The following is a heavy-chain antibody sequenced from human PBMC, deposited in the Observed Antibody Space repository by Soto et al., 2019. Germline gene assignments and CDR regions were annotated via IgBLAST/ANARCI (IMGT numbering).Heavy chain of an antibody. J-gene: IGHJ6*02. Sequence: PSETLSLTCRVSTGSINGYYWNWIRQSPGKGLGWIAFIYSSGSTNYNPSLKSRATISVDRSKNQVSLKLTSVTAADTAVYYCARGKRDSTSCLDVWGQGTTVTVSS. CDR2: IYSSGST. V-gene: IGHV4-59*01. D-gene: IGHD2-2*01. CDR1: TGSINGYY. CDR3: ARGKRDSTSCLDV.